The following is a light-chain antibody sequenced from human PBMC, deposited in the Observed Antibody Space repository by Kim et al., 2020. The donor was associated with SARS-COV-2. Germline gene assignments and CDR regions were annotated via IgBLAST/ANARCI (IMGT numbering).Light chain of an antibody. Sequence: VALGKKGRITCQGDSLRSYYASWYQQKPGQAPVLVIYGKNNRPSGIPDRFSGSSSGNTASLTITGAQAEDEADYYCNSRDSSGNVVFGGGTQLTVL. V-gene: IGLV3-19*01. CDR3: NSRDSSGNVV. CDR1: SLRSYY. CDR2: GKN. J-gene: IGLJ2*01.